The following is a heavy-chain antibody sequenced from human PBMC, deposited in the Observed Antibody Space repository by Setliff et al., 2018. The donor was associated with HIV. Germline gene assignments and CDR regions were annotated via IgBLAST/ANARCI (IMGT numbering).Heavy chain of an antibody. CDR3: AKGDYYDTTYDAFDI. V-gene: IGHV3-48*03. D-gene: IGHD3-22*01. CDR1: GFTFSSYE. CDR2: ISSSDNTI. J-gene: IGHJ3*02. Sequence: PGGSLRLSCAASGFTFSSYEMNWVRQAPGKGLEWVSYISSSDNTIHYADSVRGRFTISRDNYKNTLYLQMNSLRAEDTAVYYCAKGDYYDTTYDAFDIWGQGTMVTVSS.